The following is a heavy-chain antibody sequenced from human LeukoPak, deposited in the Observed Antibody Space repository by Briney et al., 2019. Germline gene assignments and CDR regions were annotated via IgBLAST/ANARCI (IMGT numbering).Heavy chain of an antibody. CDR1: GFTFSSYG. D-gene: IGHD6-6*01. CDR2: ISYDGSNK. Sequence: PGRSLRLSCAASGFTFSSYGMHWVRQAPGKGLEWVAVISYDGSNKYYADSVKGRFTISRDNSKNTLYLQMNSLRAEDTAVYYCAKDQRYSSSPLYYYYYGMDVWGQGTTVTVSS. J-gene: IGHJ6*02. CDR3: AKDQRYSSSPLYYYYYGMDV. V-gene: IGHV3-30*18.